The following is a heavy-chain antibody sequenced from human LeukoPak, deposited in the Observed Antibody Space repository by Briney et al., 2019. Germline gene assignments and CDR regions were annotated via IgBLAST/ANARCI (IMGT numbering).Heavy chain of an antibody. CDR2: IYYSGST. D-gene: IGHD5-18*01. CDR1: GGSISSYY. V-gene: IGHV4-59*01. CDR3: ARDQDSYGFPDAFDI. Sequence: SETLSLTCTVSGGSISSYYWSWIRQPPGKGLEWIGYIYYSGSTNYNPSLKSRVTISVDTSKNQFSLKLSSVTAADTAVYYCARDQDSYGFPDAFDIWGQGTMVTVSS. J-gene: IGHJ3*02.